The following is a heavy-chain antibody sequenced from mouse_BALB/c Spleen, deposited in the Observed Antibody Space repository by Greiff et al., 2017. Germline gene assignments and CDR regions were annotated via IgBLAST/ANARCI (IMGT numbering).Heavy chain of an antibody. CDR2: IWGDGST. V-gene: IGHV2-6-7*01. CDR1: GFSLTGYG. CDR3: ARDRGDGYYDY. D-gene: IGHD2-3*01. Sequence: VQLVESGPGLVAPSQSLSITCTVSGFSLTGYGVNWVRQPPGKGLEWLGMIWGDGSTDYNSALKSRLSISKDNSNSPVFLKMNSLQTEDTARYYCARDRGDGYYDYWGQGTTLTVSS. J-gene: IGHJ2*01.